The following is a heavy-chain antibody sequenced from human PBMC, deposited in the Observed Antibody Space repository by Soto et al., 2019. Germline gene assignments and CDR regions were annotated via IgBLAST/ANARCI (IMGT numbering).Heavy chain of an antibody. CDR1: GYSFSSYW. Sequence: PGESLKISCNGSGYSFSSYWIGWVGQMPGKGLEWMGIIYPGDSDTRYSPSFQGQVTISADKSISTAYLQWSSLKASDTAMYYCARHIVSNYYYYYGMDVWGQGTTVTVSS. CDR3: ARHIVSNYYYYYGMDV. V-gene: IGHV5-51*01. D-gene: IGHD1-26*01. CDR2: IYPGDSDT. J-gene: IGHJ6*02.